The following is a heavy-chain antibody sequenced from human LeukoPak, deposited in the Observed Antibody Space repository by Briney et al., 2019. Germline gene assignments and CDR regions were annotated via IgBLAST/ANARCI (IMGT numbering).Heavy chain of an antibody. CDR1: GYTSTGYY. CDR2: IIPIFGTA. D-gene: IGHD1-1*01. V-gene: IGHV1-69*05. Sequence: EASVKVSCKASGYTSTGYYMHWVRQAPGQGLEWMGGIIPIFGTANYAQKFQGRVTITTDESTSTAYMELSSLRSEDTAVYYCARSRGYRGYYYYYMDVWGKGTTVTVSS. J-gene: IGHJ6*03. CDR3: ARSRGYRGYYYYYMDV.